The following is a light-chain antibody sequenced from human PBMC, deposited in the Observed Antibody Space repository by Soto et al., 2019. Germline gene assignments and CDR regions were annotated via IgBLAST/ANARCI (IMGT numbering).Light chain of an antibody. CDR3: QQYNSYWT. CDR2: DAS. V-gene: IGKV1-5*01. J-gene: IGKJ1*01. CDR1: HSFSSW. Sequence: DIQMTQSPSTLSASVGDRVTITCRASHSFSSWLAWYQQKPGKAPKLLIYDASSLESGVPSRFSGSGSGTEFTLTISSLQPDDFATYYCQQYNSYWTFGQGTKVEIK.